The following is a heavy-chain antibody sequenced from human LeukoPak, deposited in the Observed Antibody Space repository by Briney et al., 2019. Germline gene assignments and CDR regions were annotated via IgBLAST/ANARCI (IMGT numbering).Heavy chain of an antibody. CDR1: GFTFSSYA. Sequence: GGSLRLSCAASGFTFSSYAMSWVRQAPGKGLEWVSAISGSGGSTYYADSVKGRFTISRDNSKNTLYLQMNSLRAEDMAVYYCAKGPLGYCSGGSCQPFFDYWGQGTLVTVSS. CDR2: ISGSGGST. D-gene: IGHD2-15*01. J-gene: IGHJ4*02. CDR3: AKGPLGYCSGGSCQPFFDY. V-gene: IGHV3-23*01.